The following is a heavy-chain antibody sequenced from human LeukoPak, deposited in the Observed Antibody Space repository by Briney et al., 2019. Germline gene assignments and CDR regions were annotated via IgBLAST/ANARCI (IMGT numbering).Heavy chain of an antibody. CDR2: IYYSGSI. CDR1: GGSISTYY. J-gene: IGHJ2*01. Sequence: SETLSLTCTVSGGSISTYYWSWIRQSPGKGLEWIGHIYYSGSIKYNPSLKSRVTISLDTSKNQFSLKLSSVTAADTAVYYCARVSRNAVGYFDLWGRGTLVTVSS. CDR3: ARVSRNAVGYFDL. V-gene: IGHV4-59*08. D-gene: IGHD6-19*01.